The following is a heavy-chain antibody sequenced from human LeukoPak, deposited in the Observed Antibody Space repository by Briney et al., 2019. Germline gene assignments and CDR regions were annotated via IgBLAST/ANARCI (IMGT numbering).Heavy chain of an antibody. J-gene: IGHJ4*02. CDR1: SGSISTSNYY. Sequence: TSETLSLTCTVSSGSISTSNYYWGWVRQPPGKALEWIGNIFYSGSTYYNPSLKSRVTISVDTSKNQFSLSLSSVTAADTAVYYCARRAGYTSNYFDFWGQGTLVTVSS. V-gene: IGHV4-39*07. CDR3: ARRAGYTSNYFDF. CDR2: IFYSGST. D-gene: IGHD6-13*01.